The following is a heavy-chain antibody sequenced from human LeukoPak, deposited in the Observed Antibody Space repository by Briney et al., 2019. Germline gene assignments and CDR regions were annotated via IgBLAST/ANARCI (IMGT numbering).Heavy chain of an antibody. CDR3: ARSVVLLWFGELGAFDI. Sequence: PGGSLRLSCAASGFIFSNYAMHWVRQAPGKGLEWVAVISYDGSNKYYADSVKGRFTISRDNSKNTLYLQMNSLRAEDTAVYYCARSVVLLWFGELGAFDIWGQGTMVTVSS. CDR2: ISYDGSNK. D-gene: IGHD3-10*01. V-gene: IGHV3-30*04. J-gene: IGHJ3*02. CDR1: GFIFSNYA.